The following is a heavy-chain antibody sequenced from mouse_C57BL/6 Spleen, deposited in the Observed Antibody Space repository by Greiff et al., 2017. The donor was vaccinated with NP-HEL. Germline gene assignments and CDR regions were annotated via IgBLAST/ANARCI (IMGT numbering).Heavy chain of an antibody. D-gene: IGHD2-5*01. CDR3: ARQDSNYAMDY. CDR1: GFTFSDYG. CDR2: ISSGSRTI. Sequence: EVQVVESGGGLVKPGGSLKLSCAASGFTFSDYGMHWVRQAPEKGLEWVAYISSGSRTIYYADTVKGRFTISRDNAKNTLFLQMTSLRSEDTAMYYCARQDSNYAMDYWGQGTSVTVSS. J-gene: IGHJ4*01. V-gene: IGHV5-17*01.